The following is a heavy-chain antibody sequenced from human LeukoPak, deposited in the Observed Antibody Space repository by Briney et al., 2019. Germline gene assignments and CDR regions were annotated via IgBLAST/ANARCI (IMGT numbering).Heavy chain of an antibody. CDR3: ARGYYDFWSGYYSRSYYYYYMDV. Sequence: SETLSLTCAVYGGSFRGYYWSWIRHPPAKGLEWIGEINHSGSTNYNPSLKSRVTISVDTSKNQFSLKLSSVTAADTAVYYCARGYYDFWSGYYSRSYYYYYMDVWGKGTTVTVSS. CDR2: INHSGST. V-gene: IGHV4-34*01. J-gene: IGHJ6*03. CDR1: GGSFRGYY. D-gene: IGHD3-3*01.